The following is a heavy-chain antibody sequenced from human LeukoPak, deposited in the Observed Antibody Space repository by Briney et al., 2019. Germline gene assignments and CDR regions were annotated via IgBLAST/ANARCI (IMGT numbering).Heavy chain of an antibody. D-gene: IGHD6-13*01. CDR2: IYYSGST. CDR1: GGSISSSSYS. Sequence: SETLSLTCTVSGGSISSSSYSWGWIRQPPGKGLEWIGYIYYSGSTNYNPSLKSRVTISLDTSKNQFSLKLSSVTAADTAVYYCARHDGSSWYYAFDVWGQGTMVTVSS. CDR3: ARHDGSSWYYAFDV. J-gene: IGHJ3*01. V-gene: IGHV4-61*05.